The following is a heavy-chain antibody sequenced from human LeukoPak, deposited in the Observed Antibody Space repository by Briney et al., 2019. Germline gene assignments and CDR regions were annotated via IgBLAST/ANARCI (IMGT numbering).Heavy chain of an antibody. CDR3: AHKGRGSGSFTM. D-gene: IGHD3-10*01. CDR2: IYRNDDK. V-gene: IGHV2-5*01. Sequence: SGPTLVNPTQTLTLTCTFSGFSLGTRGGGVGWIRQPPGKALEWLPLIYRNDDKRYSPSLKNRLTITKDTSKNQVVLIMSNMDPVDTATYYCAHKGRGSGSFTMWGQGTLVTVSS. J-gene: IGHJ4*02. CDR1: GFSLGTRGGG.